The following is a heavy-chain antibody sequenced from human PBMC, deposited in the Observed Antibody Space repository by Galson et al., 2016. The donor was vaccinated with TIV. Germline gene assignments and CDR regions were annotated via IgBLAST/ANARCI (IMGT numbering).Heavy chain of an antibody. CDR2: IRYDGSSK. D-gene: IGHD5-24*01. CDR1: GFTFSNFG. J-gene: IGHJ6*03. CDR3: AKDGDDNSFVHLFYYYMDV. Sequence: SLRLSCATSGFTFSNFGMHWVRQAPGKGLEWVAFIRYDGSSKHFADSVKGRFTISRDNSKNTLYLQMNSLRAEDTAVFYCAKDGDDNSFVHLFYYYMDVWGKGTTVTVSS. V-gene: IGHV3-30*02.